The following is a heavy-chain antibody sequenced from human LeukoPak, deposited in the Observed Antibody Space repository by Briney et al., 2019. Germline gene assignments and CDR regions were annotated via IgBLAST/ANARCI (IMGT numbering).Heavy chain of an antibody. CDR3: ATGGPPKTPADPY. D-gene: IGHD2-2*01. CDR2: VRTKPYGGTT. V-gene: IGHV3-49*04. CDR1: GFTFSDYA. J-gene: IGHJ4*02. Sequence: PGGSLRLSCTTSGFTFSDYAMSWVRQAPGKGLEWVGFVRTKPYGGTTEYAASVKGRFTVSRDDSKRIAYLQMYSLRAEDTAVYYCATGGPPKTPADPYWGQGTLVTVSS.